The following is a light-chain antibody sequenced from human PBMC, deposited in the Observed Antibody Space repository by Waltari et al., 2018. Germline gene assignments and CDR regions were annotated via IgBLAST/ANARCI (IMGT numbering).Light chain of an antibody. V-gene: IGKV3-20*01. J-gene: IGKJ1*01. Sequence: EIVLTQSPGHLSLSPGERATLSSRASQRFSRALAWYQPKPGQAPRSLIYDASTRAIGIPDRFSGGGSGTDFSLTISRLEPEDFAVYYCQHYVRLPVTFGQGTTVEIK. CDR2: DAS. CDR1: QRFSRA. CDR3: QHYVRLPVT.